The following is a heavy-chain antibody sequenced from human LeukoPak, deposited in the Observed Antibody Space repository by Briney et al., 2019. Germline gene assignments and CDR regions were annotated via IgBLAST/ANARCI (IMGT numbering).Heavy chain of an antibody. CDR1: GGSFSGYY. CDR3: AIILSSWYYFDY. Sequence: SETLSLTCAVYGGSFSGYYWSWIRQPPGKGLEWIGYISHSGSTYYNPSLKSRVTMSVDRSQNQFSLELSSVTAADTAVYYCAIILSSWYYFDYWGQGTLVTVSS. J-gene: IGHJ4*02. V-gene: IGHV4-34*01. CDR2: ISHSGST. D-gene: IGHD6-13*01.